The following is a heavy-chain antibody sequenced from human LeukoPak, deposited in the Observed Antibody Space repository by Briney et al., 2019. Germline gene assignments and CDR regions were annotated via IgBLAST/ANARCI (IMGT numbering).Heavy chain of an antibody. D-gene: IGHD2-2*01. J-gene: IGHJ4*02. CDR1: GFTFSSYA. Sequence: PGGSLRLSCAASGFTFSSYAMSWVRQAPGKGLEWVSAISGSGGSTYYADSVRGRFTISRDNSKNTLYLQMNSLRAEDTAVYYCAKLDIVVVPAALVDYWGQGTLVTVSS. V-gene: IGHV3-23*01. CDR3: AKLDIVVVPAALVDY. CDR2: ISGSGGST.